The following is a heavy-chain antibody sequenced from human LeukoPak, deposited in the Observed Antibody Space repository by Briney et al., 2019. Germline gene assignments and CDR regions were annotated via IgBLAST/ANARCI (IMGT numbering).Heavy chain of an antibody. Sequence: SETLSLTCTVSGGSISPYYWSWFRQPPGKGLEYIGYIYYTGGTNYTPFFNSRVTISVDTSKNQFSLKLSSVTAADTAVYYCASTNDFGDYVGAWGQGTLVTVSS. V-gene: IGHV4-59*12. CDR2: IYYTGGT. CDR1: GGSISPYY. CDR3: ASTNDFGDYVGA. J-gene: IGHJ5*02. D-gene: IGHD4-17*01.